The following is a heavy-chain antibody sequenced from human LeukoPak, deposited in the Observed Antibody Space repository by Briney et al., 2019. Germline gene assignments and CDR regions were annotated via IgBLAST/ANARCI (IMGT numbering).Heavy chain of an antibody. Sequence: SETLSLTCTVSGGSISSYYWSWIRQPAGKGLEWIGRIYTSGSTNYNPSLKSRVTMSVDTSKNQFSLKLSSVTAADTAVYYCAREGSRFLEWLYNWFDRWGQGTLVTVSS. CDR3: AREGSRFLEWLYNWFDR. D-gene: IGHD3-3*01. CDR2: IYTSGST. V-gene: IGHV4-4*07. J-gene: IGHJ5*02. CDR1: GGSISSYY.